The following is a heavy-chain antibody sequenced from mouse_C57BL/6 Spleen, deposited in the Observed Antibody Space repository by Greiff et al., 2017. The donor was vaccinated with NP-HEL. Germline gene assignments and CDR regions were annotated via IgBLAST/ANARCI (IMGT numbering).Heavy chain of an antibody. V-gene: IGHV5-16*01. Sequence: EVHLVESEGGLVQPGSSMKLSCTASGFTFSDYYMAWVRQVPEKGLEWVANINYDGSSTYYLDSLKSRFIISRDNAKNILYLQMSSLKSEDTATYYCARAKSYYGNYGSFDYWGQGTTLTVSS. J-gene: IGHJ2*01. D-gene: IGHD2-10*01. CDR2: INYDGSST. CDR1: GFTFSDYY. CDR3: ARAKSYYGNYGSFDY.